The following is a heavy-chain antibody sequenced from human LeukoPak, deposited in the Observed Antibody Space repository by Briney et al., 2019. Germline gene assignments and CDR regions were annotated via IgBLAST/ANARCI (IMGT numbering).Heavy chain of an antibody. CDR1: GFTFSNGW. CDR3: TSNLYCSTSSCYTLDN. Sequence: GGSLRLSCAASGFTFSNGWMSWVRQAPGKGLEWVGRIKSKSERGTTDYAAPVRGRFTISREGSTNTVYLHMNSLKTEDTAVYFCTSNLYCSTSSCYTLDNGGQGTLVAVSP. V-gene: IGHV3-15*01. CDR2: IKSKSERGTT. J-gene: IGHJ4*02. D-gene: IGHD2-2*02.